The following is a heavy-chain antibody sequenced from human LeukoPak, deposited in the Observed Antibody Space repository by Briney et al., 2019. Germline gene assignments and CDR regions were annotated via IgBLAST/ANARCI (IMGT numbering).Heavy chain of an antibody. CDR1: GGSINNYY. CDR3: ARGGDYGDLRYFDY. J-gene: IGHJ4*02. Sequence: PSETLSLTCTASGGSINNYYWSWIRQPPGKGLEWVGYIYYRGSTDYNPSLKGRVTFSVDTSKNPFYLKLNSVTAADTAVYYCARGGDYGDLRYFDYWGQGTLVTVSS. CDR2: IYYRGST. V-gene: IGHV4-59*01. D-gene: IGHD4-17*01.